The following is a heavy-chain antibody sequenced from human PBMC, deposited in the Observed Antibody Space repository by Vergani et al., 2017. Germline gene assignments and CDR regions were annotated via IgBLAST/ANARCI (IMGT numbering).Heavy chain of an antibody. CDR2: IYYSGST. CDR1: GGSISSYY. Sequence: QVQLQESGPGLVKPSETLSLTCTVSGGSISSYYWGWIRQPPGKGLEGIGNIYYSGSTYYNPSLKSRVTISVDTSKNQFSLKLSSVTAADTAVYYCARGYSSGWHDAFDIWGQGTMVTVSS. V-gene: IGHV4-39*01. J-gene: IGHJ3*02. CDR3: ARGYSSGWHDAFDI. D-gene: IGHD6-19*01.